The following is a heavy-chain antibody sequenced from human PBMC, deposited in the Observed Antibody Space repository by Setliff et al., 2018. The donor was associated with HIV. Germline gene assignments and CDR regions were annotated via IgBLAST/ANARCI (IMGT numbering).Heavy chain of an antibody. CDR1: GFTFSNYN. CDR3: ATFPRWNYWYFDL. Sequence: GGSLRLSCAASGFTFSNYNMNWVRQAPGKGLEWVSSISTSSRYISYADSVKGRFTISRDNARNSLYLQMNSLKTEDTAIYYCATFPRWNYWYFDLWGRGTLVTVSS. V-gene: IGHV3-21*03. CDR2: ISTSSRYI. J-gene: IGHJ2*01. D-gene: IGHD4-17*01.